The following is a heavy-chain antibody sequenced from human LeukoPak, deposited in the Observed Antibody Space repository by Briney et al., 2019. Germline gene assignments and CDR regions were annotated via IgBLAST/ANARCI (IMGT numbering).Heavy chain of an antibody. J-gene: IGHJ6*02. D-gene: IGHD3-10*01. CDR1: GVSISSYY. V-gene: IGHV4-59*08. Sequence: PSETLSLTCTVSGVSISSYYWSWIRQPPGKGLEWIGYIYYSGSTNYNPTLKSRITISVDSSKNQFSLKRTSATAADTAVYYCARHAGYASGSSSPYYGMDVWGQGTTVTVSS. CDR3: ARHAGYASGSSSPYYGMDV. CDR2: IYYSGST.